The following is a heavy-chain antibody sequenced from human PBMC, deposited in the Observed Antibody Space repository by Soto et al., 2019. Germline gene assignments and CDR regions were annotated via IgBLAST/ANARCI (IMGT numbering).Heavy chain of an antibody. CDR1: GGSISSGDYY. V-gene: IGHV4-30-4*01. CDR3: ARALKSIYYYYGMDV. Sequence: SETLSLTCTVSGGSISSGDYYWSWIRQPPGKGLEWIGYIYYSGSTYYNPSLKSRVTISVDTSKNQFSLKLSSVTAADTAVYYCARALKSIYYYYGMDVWGQGTTVTVSS. CDR2: IYYSGST. J-gene: IGHJ6*02.